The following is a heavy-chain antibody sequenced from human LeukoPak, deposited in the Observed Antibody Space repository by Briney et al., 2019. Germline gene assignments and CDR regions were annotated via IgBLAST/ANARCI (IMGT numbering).Heavy chain of an antibody. Sequence: ASVKVSCKASGYTFTSYYMHWVRQAPGQGLEWMGIINPSGGSTSYAQKFQGRVTISVDTSKNQFSLKLSSVTAADTAVYYCARGPWTTVTSFDYWGQGTLVTVSS. V-gene: IGHV1-46*01. CDR1: GYTFTSYY. CDR2: INPSGGST. D-gene: IGHD4-17*01. J-gene: IGHJ4*02. CDR3: ARGPWTTVTSFDY.